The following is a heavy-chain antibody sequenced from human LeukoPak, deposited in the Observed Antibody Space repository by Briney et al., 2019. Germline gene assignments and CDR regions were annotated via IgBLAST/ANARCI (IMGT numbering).Heavy chain of an antibody. CDR2: ISWNSGSI. CDR1: GFTFDDYA. V-gene: IGHV3-9*03. J-gene: IGHJ4*02. CDR3: AKDGGSGEFDY. Sequence: PGGSLRLSCAASGFTFDDYAMHWVRQAPGKGLEWVSGISWNSGSIGYADSVKGRFTISRDNAKNSLYLQMNSLRAEDMALYYCAKDGGSGEFDYWGQGSLVTVSS. D-gene: IGHD3-10*01.